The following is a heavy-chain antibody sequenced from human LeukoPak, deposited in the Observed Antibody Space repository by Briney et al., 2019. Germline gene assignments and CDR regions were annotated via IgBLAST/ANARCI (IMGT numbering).Heavy chain of an antibody. V-gene: IGHV1-46*01. CDR2: INPSGGST. CDR3: ARDLPYYYDSSGSGKGYFDL. CDR1: GYTFTSYY. Sequence: ASVTVSCTASGYTFTSYYMHWVRQAPGQGLEWMGIINPSGGSTSYAQKFQGRVTMTRDTSTSTVYMELSSLRSEDTAVYYCARDLPYYYDSSGSGKGYFDLWGRGTLVTVSS. J-gene: IGHJ2*01. D-gene: IGHD3-22*01.